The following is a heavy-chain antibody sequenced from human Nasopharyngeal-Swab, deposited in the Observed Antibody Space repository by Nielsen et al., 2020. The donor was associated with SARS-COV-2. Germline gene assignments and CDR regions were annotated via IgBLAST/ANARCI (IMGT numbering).Heavy chain of an antibody. V-gene: IGHV1-46*01. J-gene: IGHJ4*02. CDR1: GYTFTSYY. Sequence: ASVKASCKASGYTFTSYYMHWVRQAPGQGLEWMGIINPSGGSTSYAQKFQGRVTMTRDTSTSTVYMELSSLRSEDTAVYYCARDQIGDSSGYDFDYWGQGTRVTVSS. CDR2: INPSGGST. D-gene: IGHD3-22*01. CDR3: ARDQIGDSSGYDFDY.